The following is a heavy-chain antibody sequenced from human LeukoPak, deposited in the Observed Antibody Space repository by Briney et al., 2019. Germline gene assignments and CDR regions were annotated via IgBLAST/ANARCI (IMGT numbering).Heavy chain of an antibody. D-gene: IGHD6-13*01. J-gene: IGHJ4*02. V-gene: IGHV3-43*01. CDR2: ISWDGGST. Sequence: PGGSLRLSCAASGFTFDDYTMHWVRQAPGKGLVWVSLISWDGGSTYYADSVKGRFTISRDNSKNSLYLQMNSLRTEDTALYYCANGYTSTSLGTPFDYWGQGTLVTVSS. CDR3: ANGYTSTSLGTPFDY. CDR1: GFTFDDYT.